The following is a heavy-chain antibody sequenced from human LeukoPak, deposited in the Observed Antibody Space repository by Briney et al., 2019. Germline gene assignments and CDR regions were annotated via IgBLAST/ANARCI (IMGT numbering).Heavy chain of an antibody. V-gene: IGHV4-39*07. CDR2: IYYSGST. Sequence: TSETLSLTCTVSGGSISSSNYYWGWIRQPPGKGLEWIGSIYYSGSTYYNPSLKSRVTISVDTSKNQFSLKLSSVTAADTAVYYCARDPYYYDSSGYYWGQGTLVTVSS. J-gene: IGHJ4*02. D-gene: IGHD3-22*01. CDR3: ARDPYYYDSSGYY. CDR1: GGSISSSNYY.